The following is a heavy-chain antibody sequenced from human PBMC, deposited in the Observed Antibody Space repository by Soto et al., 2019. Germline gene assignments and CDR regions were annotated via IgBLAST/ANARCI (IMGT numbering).Heavy chain of an antibody. D-gene: IGHD2-15*01. V-gene: IGHV1-2*04. CDR2: INPNSGGT. Sequence: ASVKVSCKASGYTFTGYYMHWVRQAPGQGLEWMGWINPNSGGTNYAQKFQGWVTMTRDTSISTAYMELSRLGSDDTAVYYCARGSLGYCSGGSCRPAAFDIWGQGTMVT. J-gene: IGHJ3*02. CDR1: GYTFTGYY. CDR3: ARGSLGYCSGGSCRPAAFDI.